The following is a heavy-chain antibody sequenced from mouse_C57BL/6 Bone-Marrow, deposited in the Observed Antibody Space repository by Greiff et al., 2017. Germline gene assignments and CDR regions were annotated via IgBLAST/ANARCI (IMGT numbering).Heavy chain of an antibody. J-gene: IGHJ4*01. V-gene: IGHV5-6*01. CDR3: ARSSGTFYAMDY. D-gene: IGHD4-1*01. Sequence: EVKLVESGGDLVKPGGSLKLSCAASGFTFSSYGMSWVRQTPDKRLEWVATISSGGSYTYYPDSVKGRFTISRDNAKNTLYLQMSSLKSEDTAMYYCARSSGTFYAMDYWGQGTSVTVSS. CDR1: GFTFSSYG. CDR2: ISSGGSYT.